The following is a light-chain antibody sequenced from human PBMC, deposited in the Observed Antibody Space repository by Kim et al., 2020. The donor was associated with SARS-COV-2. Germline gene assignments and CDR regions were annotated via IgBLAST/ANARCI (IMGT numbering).Light chain of an antibody. Sequence: QSVLTQSPSVSAAPGQSVTISCSGSSSDIGNNFVSWYQQRPGTAPKLLIQDNDRRPSGIPERFSGSKSGASAALEITGLQTGDEAVYYCGTWDSRLTVLFGGGTQLTVL. J-gene: IGLJ3*02. CDR3: GTWDSRLTVL. CDR1: SSDIGNNF. V-gene: IGLV1-51*01. CDR2: DND.